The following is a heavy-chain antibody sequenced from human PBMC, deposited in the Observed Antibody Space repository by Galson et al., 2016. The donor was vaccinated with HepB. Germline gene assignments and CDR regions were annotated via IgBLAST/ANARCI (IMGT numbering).Heavy chain of an antibody. V-gene: IGHV3-30*03. Sequence: SLRLSCAASGFTFSQRGMHWVRQASGKGLEWVAADSMDGRRKFYADSAKGRFTISRDNSNSMLFLQMSSLRADDTAVYYCARRHEYCPPVGCSVDYWGQGTLVSVSS. J-gene: IGHJ4*02. CDR2: DSMDGRRK. D-gene: IGHD2/OR15-2a*01. CDR3: ARRHEYCPPVGCSVDY. CDR1: GFTFSQRG.